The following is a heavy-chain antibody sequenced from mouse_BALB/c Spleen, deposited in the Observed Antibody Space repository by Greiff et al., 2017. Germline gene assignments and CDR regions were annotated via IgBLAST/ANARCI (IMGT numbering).Heavy chain of an antibody. CDR3: ARRDDYRYFDV. J-gene: IGHJ1*03. CDR1: GFTFSSYA. Sequence: EVQLVESGGDLMKPGGSLKLSCAASGFTFSSYAMSWVRQTPEKRLEWVASISSGDNTYYPDSVKGRFTISRDNARNILYLQMSSLRSEDTAMYYCARRDDYRYFDVWGTGTTVTVSS. CDR2: ISSGDNT. V-gene: IGHV5-6-5*01. D-gene: IGHD2-3*01.